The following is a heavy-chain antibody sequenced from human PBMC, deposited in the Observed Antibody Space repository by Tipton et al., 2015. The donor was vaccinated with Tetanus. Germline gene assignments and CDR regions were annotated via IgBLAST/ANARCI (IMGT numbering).Heavy chain of an antibody. Sequence: QLVQSGAEAKKPGAAVKLSCKVSGYGVKELSMHWLRQAPGEGLEWMGGFGPEDYEKTYAQKFQGRILLTEDTRTDTAYMELRSLRSDDTAIYYCAINKYNGPGPFDFWGQGTLVTVSS. J-gene: IGHJ4*02. CDR1: GYGVKELS. CDR3: AINKYNGPGPFDF. D-gene: IGHD5-24*01. CDR2: FGPEDYEK. V-gene: IGHV1-24*01.